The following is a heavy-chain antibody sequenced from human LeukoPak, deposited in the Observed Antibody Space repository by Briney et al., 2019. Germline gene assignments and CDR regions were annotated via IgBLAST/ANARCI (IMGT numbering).Heavy chain of an antibody. J-gene: IGHJ4*02. CDR1: GGSISSYY. Sequence: SETLSLTCTVSGGSISSYYWSWIRQPPGNGLEWIGYIYYSGSTNYNPSLTSRVTISVDTSKNQFSLKLSSVTAADTAVYYCARQWYSSSWYSFDYWGQGTLVTVSS. CDR2: IYYSGST. D-gene: IGHD6-13*01. V-gene: IGHV4-59*08. CDR3: ARQWYSSSWYSFDY.